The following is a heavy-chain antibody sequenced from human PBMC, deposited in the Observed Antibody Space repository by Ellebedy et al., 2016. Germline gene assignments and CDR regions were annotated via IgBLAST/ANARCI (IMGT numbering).Heavy chain of an antibody. J-gene: IGHJ4*02. D-gene: IGHD2-2*01. CDR1: GFTFSSYS. V-gene: IGHV3-48*01. CDR3: ARRLGSSTSCFDY. CDR2: ISSSSSSI. Sequence: GGSLRLXCAASGFTFSSYSMNWVRQAPGKGLEWVSYISSSSSSIYNADSVKGRFTISRDNAKNSLYLQVNSLRAEDTAVYYCARRLGSSTSCFDYWGQGTLVTVSS.